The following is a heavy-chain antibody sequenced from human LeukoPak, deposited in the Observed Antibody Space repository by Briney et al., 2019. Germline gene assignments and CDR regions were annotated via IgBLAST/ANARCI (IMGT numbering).Heavy chain of an antibody. CDR3: ARLIAVTGYRYFDL. D-gene: IGHD6-19*01. CDR1: GFTFSYYA. J-gene: IGHJ2*01. Sequence: GGSLRLSCAASGFTFSYYAMHWVRQAPGKGLEWVAVISYDESSKYYADSVKGRFTISRDNPKNTLYLQLNSLRAEDTAVYYCARLIAVTGYRYFDLWGRGALVTVSS. CDR2: ISYDESSK. V-gene: IGHV3-30-3*01.